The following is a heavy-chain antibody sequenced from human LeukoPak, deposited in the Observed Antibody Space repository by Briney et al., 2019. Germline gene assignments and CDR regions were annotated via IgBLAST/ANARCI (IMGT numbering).Heavy chain of an antibody. CDR1: GFTFSSYA. Sequence: GGSLRLSCAASGFTFSSYAMSWVRQAPGKGLEWVSAISGSGGSTYYADSVKGRFTISRDNSKNTLYLQMNSLRAEDTAVYYCANLFDYGGSPWLPTNDYWGQGTLVTVSS. CDR2: ISGSGGST. D-gene: IGHD4-23*01. V-gene: IGHV3-23*01. CDR3: ANLFDYGGSPWLPTNDY. J-gene: IGHJ4*02.